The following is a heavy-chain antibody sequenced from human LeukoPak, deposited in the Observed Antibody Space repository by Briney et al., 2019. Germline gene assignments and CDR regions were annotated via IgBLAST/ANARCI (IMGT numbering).Heavy chain of an antibody. CDR1: GGSISSYY. CDR2: TYYSGST. D-gene: IGHD2-2*01. V-gene: IGHV4-59*01. J-gene: IGHJ2*01. CDR3: ARDYIVVVPAAKGSRDWYFDL. Sequence: SETLSLTCTVSGGSISSYYWSWIRQPPGKGLEWIGYTYYSGSTNYNPSLKSRVTISVDTSKNQFSLKLSSVTAADTAVYYCARDYIVVVPAAKGSRDWYFDLWGRGTLVTVSS.